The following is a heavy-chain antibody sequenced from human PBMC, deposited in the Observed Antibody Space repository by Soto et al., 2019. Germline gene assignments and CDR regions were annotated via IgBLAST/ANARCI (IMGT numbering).Heavy chain of an antibody. CDR3: AGLYSSSPFFNY. J-gene: IGHJ4*02. CDR1: GGSISSYY. V-gene: IGHV4-59*01. D-gene: IGHD6-6*01. Sequence: SGTLSLTCTVSGGSISSYYGGWIRQPPGKGLEWIGYIYYSGSTHYNPSLKSRVTISVDTSKNQFSLKLSSVTAADTAVYYCAGLYSSSPFFNYWGQGTLVTVSS. CDR2: IYYSGST.